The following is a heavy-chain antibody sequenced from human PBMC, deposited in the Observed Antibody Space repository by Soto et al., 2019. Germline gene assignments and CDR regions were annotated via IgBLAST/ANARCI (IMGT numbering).Heavy chain of an antibody. CDR1: GFRFTNFW. J-gene: IGHJ4*02. CDR3: ARAHYNNDDGDSDF. CDR2: IYSRDSDT. D-gene: IGHD3-10*01. Sequence: PGESLKISCQTSGFRFTNFWIGWVRQRPGKGLEWMGIIYSRDSDTKYSPSFQGQVTISVDTSITTAYLQWSSLKASDTAVYYCARAHYNNDDGDSDFWGQGTLGTVPQ. V-gene: IGHV5-51*01.